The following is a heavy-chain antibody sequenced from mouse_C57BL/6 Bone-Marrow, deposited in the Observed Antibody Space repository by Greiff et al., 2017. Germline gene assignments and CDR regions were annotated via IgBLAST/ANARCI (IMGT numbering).Heavy chain of an antibody. Sequence: VQLKQSGPELVKPGASVKISCKASGYSFTGYYMNWVKQSPEKSLEWIGEINPSTGGTTYNQKFKAKATLTVDKSSSTAYMQLKSLTSEDSAVYYCAREGGSSSDYWGQGTTLTVSS. CDR2: INPSTGGT. V-gene: IGHV1-42*01. CDR1: GYSFTGYY. CDR3: AREGGSSSDY. J-gene: IGHJ2*01.